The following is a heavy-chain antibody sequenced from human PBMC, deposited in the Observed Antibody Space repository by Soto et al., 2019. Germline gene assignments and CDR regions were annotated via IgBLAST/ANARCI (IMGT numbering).Heavy chain of an antibody. Sequence: SQTLSLTCAISGDGVSSNSAAWNWIRHSPSSCLEWLGRTYYRSKWYNDYAVSMRSRITINPDTTKNQFSLQLNSATPEDTAVYYCATYRFDYWGQGTLVTVSS. CDR3: ATYRFDY. D-gene: IGHD3-16*02. J-gene: IGHJ4*02. CDR2: TYYRSKWYN. CDR1: GDGVSSNSAA. V-gene: IGHV6-1*01.